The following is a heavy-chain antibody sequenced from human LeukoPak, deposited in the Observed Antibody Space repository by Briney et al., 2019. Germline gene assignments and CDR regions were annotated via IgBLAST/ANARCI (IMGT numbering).Heavy chain of an antibody. V-gene: IGHV3-23*01. CDR1: GFTFSTYA. CDR2: ASGTGGRT. Sequence: PGGSLRLSCAASGFTFSTYAMSWVRQAPGKGLEWVSVASGTGGRTYYADSVKGRFTISRDNSKNTLYLQMNSLRAEDTAVYYCARDYLMGGTTGKAFDIWGQGTMVTISS. D-gene: IGHD1-26*01. J-gene: IGHJ3*02. CDR3: ARDYLMGGTTGKAFDI.